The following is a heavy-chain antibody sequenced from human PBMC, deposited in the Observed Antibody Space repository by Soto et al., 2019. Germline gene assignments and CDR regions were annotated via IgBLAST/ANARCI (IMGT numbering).Heavy chain of an antibody. CDR3: ARDAYYYDSSGYPPYDAFDI. CDR1: GFTFSSYS. CDR2: ISSSSSYI. V-gene: IGHV3-21*01. Sequence: GGSLRLSCAASGFTFSSYSMNWVRQAPGKGLEWVSSISSSSSYIYYADSVKGRFTISRDNAKNSLYLQMNSLRAEDTAVYYCARDAYYYDSSGYPPYDAFDIWGQGTMVTVSS. D-gene: IGHD3-22*01. J-gene: IGHJ3*02.